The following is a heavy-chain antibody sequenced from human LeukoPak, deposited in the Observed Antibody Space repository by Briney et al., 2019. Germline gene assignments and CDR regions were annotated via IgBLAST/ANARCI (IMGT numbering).Heavy chain of an antibody. CDR1: GYTFTSYG. CDR2: ISAYNGNT. CDR3: ARTPDYYDSSGYGYYFDY. Sequence: ASVTVSFKASGYTFTSYGISWVRQAPGQGLEWMGWISAYNGNTNYAQKLQGRVTMTTDTSTSTAYMELRSLRSEDTAVYYCARTPDYYDSSGYGYYFDYWGQGTLVTVSS. D-gene: IGHD3-22*01. J-gene: IGHJ4*02. V-gene: IGHV1-18*01.